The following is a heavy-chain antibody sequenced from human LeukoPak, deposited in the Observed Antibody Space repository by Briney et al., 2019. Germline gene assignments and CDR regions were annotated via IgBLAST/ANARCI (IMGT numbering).Heavy chain of an antibody. D-gene: IGHD5-12*01. V-gene: IGHV3-7*01. Sequence: GGSLRLSCAASGFTFSSYWMSWVRQAPGKGLEWAASIKNDGSERYYVDSVKGRFTISRDNAKNSLYLQMNSLRAEDTAVYYCARLSLRLNSDAFDIWGQGTMVTVSS. CDR1: GFTFSSYW. CDR2: IKNDGSER. J-gene: IGHJ3*02. CDR3: ARLSLRLNSDAFDI.